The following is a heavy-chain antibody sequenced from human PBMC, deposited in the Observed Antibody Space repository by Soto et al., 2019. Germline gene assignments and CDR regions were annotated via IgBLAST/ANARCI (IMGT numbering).Heavy chain of an antibody. CDR2: ISSTTNYI. Sequence: PWESXRLSCSSSGFTFTRYSMNWVRHAPGKGLEWVSSISSTTNYIYYADSMKGRFTVSRYNAKNSVYLEMNSLKASDTAMYYCERNRRTFGVDEFDYWGQGTLVTVSS. D-gene: IGHD3-3*01. J-gene: IGHJ4*02. V-gene: IGHV3-21*04. CDR3: ERNRRTFGVDEFDY. CDR1: GFTFTRYS.